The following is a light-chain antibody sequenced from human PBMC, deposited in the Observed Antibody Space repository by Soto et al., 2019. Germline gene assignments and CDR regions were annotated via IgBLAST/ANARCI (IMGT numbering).Light chain of an antibody. J-gene: IGKJ1*01. CDR1: QSLVHSDGNTY. Sequence: DVVMTQSPLSLPVTLGQPASISCRSSQSLVHSDGNTYLNWFQQRPGQSPRRLIYRVSSRDSGVTDMFGGSGSGTDFTLTISRGEAEDVGVYYCLQGTNWPWTVGQGPKVEIK. CDR3: LQGTNWPWT. V-gene: IGKV2-30*02. CDR2: RVS.